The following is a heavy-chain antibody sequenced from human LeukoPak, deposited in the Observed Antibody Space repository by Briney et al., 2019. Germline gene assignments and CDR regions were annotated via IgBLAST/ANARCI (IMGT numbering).Heavy chain of an antibody. V-gene: IGHV4-4*02. Sequence: SETLSLTCTVSGGSISSNNWWSWVRLPPGKGLEWIGEIYHSGNTNYNPSLKSRVTISGDKSKNQFSLRLSSVTAADTAVYYCARARNEILAGCYSFDYWGQGTLVTVSP. CDR3: ARARNEILAGCYSFDY. CDR2: IYHSGNT. J-gene: IGHJ4*02. D-gene: IGHD3-9*01. CDR1: GGSISSNNW.